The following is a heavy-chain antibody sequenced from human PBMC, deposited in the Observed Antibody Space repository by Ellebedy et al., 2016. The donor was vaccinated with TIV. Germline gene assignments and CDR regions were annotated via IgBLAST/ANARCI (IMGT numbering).Heavy chain of an antibody. J-gene: IGHJ5*02. V-gene: IGHV3-66*01. CDR2: LYPDAKT. CDR3: ARDPGGGGDFGDNWFDP. D-gene: IGHD2-21*01. Sequence: GESLKISCEASGIIVSDYFRNWVRQAPGKGLEWVSVLYPDAKTNYTDSVNGRFIVSRDSSKNTLYLQMNSLTAEDTAVYYCARDPGGGGDFGDNWFDPWGQGTLVTVSS. CDR1: GIIVSDYF.